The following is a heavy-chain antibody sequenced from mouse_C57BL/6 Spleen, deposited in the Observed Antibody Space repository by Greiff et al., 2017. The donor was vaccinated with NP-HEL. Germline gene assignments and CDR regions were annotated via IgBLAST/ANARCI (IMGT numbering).Heavy chain of an antibody. V-gene: IGHV1-80*01. CDR2: IYPGDGDT. Sequence: LQESGAELVKPGASVKISCKASGYAFSSYWMNWVKQRPGKGLEWIGQIYPGDGDTNYNGKFKGKATLTADKSSSTAYMQLSSLTSEDSAVYFCARSEITTVPPYYYAMDYWGQGTSVTVSS. CDR3: ARSEITTVPPYYYAMDY. J-gene: IGHJ4*01. D-gene: IGHD1-1*01. CDR1: GYAFSSYW.